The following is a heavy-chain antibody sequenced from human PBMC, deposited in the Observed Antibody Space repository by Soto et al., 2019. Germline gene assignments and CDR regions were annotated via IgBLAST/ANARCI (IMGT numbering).Heavy chain of an antibody. CDR2: IYYSGST. V-gene: IGHV4-59*01. CDR3: ARERTSYYDFWSGYYTSYYYYGMDV. Sequence: SETLSLTCTVSGGSISGYYWNWIRQPPGKGLEWIGYIYYSGSTNYNPSLKSRVTISVDTSKNQFSLKLSSVTAADTAVYYCARERTSYYDFWSGYYTSYYYYGMDVWGQGTTVTVSS. J-gene: IGHJ6*02. D-gene: IGHD3-3*01. CDR1: GGSISGYY.